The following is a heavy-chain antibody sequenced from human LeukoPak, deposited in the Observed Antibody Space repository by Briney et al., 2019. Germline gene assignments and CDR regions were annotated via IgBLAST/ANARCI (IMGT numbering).Heavy chain of an antibody. CDR3: ARIGWSDFWSGYYYYGMDV. D-gene: IGHD3-3*01. CDR2: IYSGGST. J-gene: IGHJ6*02. V-gene: IGHV3-53*01. CDR1: GFTVSSNY. Sequence: PGGSLRLSCAASGFTVSSNYMSWVRQAPGKGLEWVSVIYSGGSTYYADSVKGRFTISRDNAKNSLYLQMNSLRAEDTAVYYCARIGWSDFWSGYYYYGMDVWGQGTTVTVSS.